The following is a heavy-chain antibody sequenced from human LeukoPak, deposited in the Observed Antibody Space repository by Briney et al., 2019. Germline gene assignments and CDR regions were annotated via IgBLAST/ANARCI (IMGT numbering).Heavy chain of an antibody. CDR1: GGSFSGYY. D-gene: IGHD3-22*01. CDR3: ARSGVTMIVVVDGGRFDP. CDR2: INHSGST. V-gene: IGHV4-34*01. Sequence: PSETLSLTCAVYGGSFSGYYWSWIRQPPGKGLEWIGEINHSGSTNYNPSLKSRVTISVDTSKNQFSLKLSSVTAADTAVYYCARSGVTMIVVVDGGRFDPWGQGTLVTVSS. J-gene: IGHJ5*02.